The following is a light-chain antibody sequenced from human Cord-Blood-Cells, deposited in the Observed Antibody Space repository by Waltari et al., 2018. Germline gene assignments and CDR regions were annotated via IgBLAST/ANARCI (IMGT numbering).Light chain of an antibody. CDR2: GNS. Sequence: QSVLTQPPLVSGAPGQRVTISCTGSSSNIGAGYDVHWYQQLPGTAPKRLISGNSNRPSGVPHRFSVSKSGTSASLAITGLQAEDEADYYCQSYDSSLSGSVFGGGTKLTVL. CDR1: SSNIGAGYD. CDR3: QSYDSSLSGSV. J-gene: IGLJ2*01. V-gene: IGLV1-40*01.